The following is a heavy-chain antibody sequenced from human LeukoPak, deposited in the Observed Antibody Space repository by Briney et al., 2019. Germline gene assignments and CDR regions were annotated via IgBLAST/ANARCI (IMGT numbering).Heavy chain of an antibody. CDR3: ARTLRYFDWCFDY. V-gene: IGHV4-59*01. J-gene: IGHJ4*02. D-gene: IGHD3-9*01. Sequence: SETLSLTCTVPGGSISSYYWSWIRQPPGKGLEWIGYIYYSGSTNYNPSLKSRVTISVDTSKNQFSLKLSSVTAADTAVYYCARTLRYFDWCFDYWGQGTLVTVSS. CDR2: IYYSGST. CDR1: GGSISSYY.